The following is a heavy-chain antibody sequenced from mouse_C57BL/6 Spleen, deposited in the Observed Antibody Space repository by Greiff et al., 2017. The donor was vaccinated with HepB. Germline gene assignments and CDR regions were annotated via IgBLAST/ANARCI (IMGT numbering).Heavy chain of an antibody. CDR1: GYSFTGYY. CDR3: ARYLSSMDY. Sequence: EVQLQESGPELVKPGASVKISCKASGYSFTGYYMNWVKQSPEKSLEWIGEINPSTGGTTYNQKFKAKATLTVDKSSSTAYMQLKSLTSEDSAVYYCARYLSSMDYWGQGTSVTVSS. CDR2: INPSTGGT. J-gene: IGHJ4*01. V-gene: IGHV1-42*01. D-gene: IGHD5-1*01.